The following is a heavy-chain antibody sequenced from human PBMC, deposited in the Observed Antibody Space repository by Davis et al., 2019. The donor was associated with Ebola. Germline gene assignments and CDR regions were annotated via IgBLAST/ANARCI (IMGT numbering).Heavy chain of an antibody. CDR3: ARGGAAGTADY. D-gene: IGHD6-19*01. CDR2: IYYSGST. CDR1: AGPTSSGGYY. J-gene: IGHJ4*02. Sequence: PSETLSLTCTVSAGPTSSGGYYLSWFRQHPGKGLEWIGYIYYSGSTYYNPSLKSRVTISVDTSKNQFSLKLSSVTAADTAVYYCARGGAAGTADYWGQGTLVTVSS. V-gene: IGHV4-31*03.